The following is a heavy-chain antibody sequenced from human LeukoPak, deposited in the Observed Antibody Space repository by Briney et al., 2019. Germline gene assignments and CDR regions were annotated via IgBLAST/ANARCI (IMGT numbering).Heavy chain of an antibody. CDR2: IYYGGNT. Sequence: SETLSLTCTVSGGSVSSSIYYLAWLRQPPGKGLEWIASIYYGGNTYYIPSLKGRPTISIDTSQNQFSLQLTSVTAADTAVYHCARDLSGQQPHMDVWGQGTTVTVSS. V-gene: IGHV4-39*07. J-gene: IGHJ6*02. D-gene: IGHD6-13*01. CDR1: GGSVSSSIYY. CDR3: ARDLSGQQPHMDV.